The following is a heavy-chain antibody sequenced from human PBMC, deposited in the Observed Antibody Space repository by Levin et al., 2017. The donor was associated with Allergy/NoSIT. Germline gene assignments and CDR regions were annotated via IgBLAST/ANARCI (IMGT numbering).Heavy chain of an antibody. CDR1: GFAFSSYW. CDR3: ARNWRSAFDI. Sequence: SGGSLRLSCAASGFAFSSYWMSWVRQAPGEGLEWVANIKNDGTENFHVDSVRGRFTISRDTNSVYLYMASLRVEDTAVYYCARNWRSAFDIWGQGTMVTVSS. CDR2: IKNDGTEN. J-gene: IGHJ3*02. V-gene: IGHV3-7*04. D-gene: IGHD2-8*02.